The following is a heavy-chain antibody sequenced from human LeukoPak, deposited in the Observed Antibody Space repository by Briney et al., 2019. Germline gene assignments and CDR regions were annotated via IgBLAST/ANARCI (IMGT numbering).Heavy chain of an antibody. CDR2: IYYSGST. V-gene: IGHV4-30-4*01. CDR3: ARARRLYFFDY. CDR1: GGSISSGDYY. D-gene: IGHD3-9*01. Sequence: PSQTPSLTCTVSGGSISSGDYYWSCIRQPPGKGLEWIGYIYYSGSTYYNPSLKSRVTISVDTSKNQFSLKLSSVTAADTAVYYCARARRLYFFDYWGQGTLVTVSS. J-gene: IGHJ4*02.